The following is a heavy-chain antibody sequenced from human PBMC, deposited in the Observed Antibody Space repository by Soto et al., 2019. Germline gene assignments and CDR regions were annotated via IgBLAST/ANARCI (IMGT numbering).Heavy chain of an antibody. CDR2: ISPSGST. V-gene: IGHV3-23*01. CDR3: AKDLSGYSYGYYFDC. Sequence: GGSLRLSCVASGFNLGNYAMSWVRQAPGKGLEWVSAISPSGSTYNADSVKGRFTLSRDNSRNTLYLQMNSLRAEDTAVYYCAKDLSGYSYGYYFDCWGQGTLVTVSS. J-gene: IGHJ4*02. CDR1: GFNLGNYA. D-gene: IGHD5-18*01.